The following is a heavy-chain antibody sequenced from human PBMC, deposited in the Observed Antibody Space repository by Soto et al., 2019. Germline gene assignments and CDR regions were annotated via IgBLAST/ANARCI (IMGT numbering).Heavy chain of an antibody. CDR1: GDSVSSNIAA. D-gene: IGHD3-3*01. Sequence: SQTLSLTCVISGDSVSSNIAACNWIRQSPSRGLEWLGRTYYRSKWYNDYAVSVKSRITINPDTSKNQFSLQLNSVTPEDTAVYYCARETYDPHYGMDVWGLGTTVTVS. CDR2: TYYRSKWYN. CDR3: ARETYDPHYGMDV. V-gene: IGHV6-1*01. J-gene: IGHJ6*02.